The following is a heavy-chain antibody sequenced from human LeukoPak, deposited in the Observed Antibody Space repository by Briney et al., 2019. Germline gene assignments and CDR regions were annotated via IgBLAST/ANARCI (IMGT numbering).Heavy chain of an antibody. Sequence: GGSLRLSCAASGFTFSSYWMSWVRQAPGKGLEWVANIKQDGSEKYYVDSVKGRFTISRDNAKNSLYLQMNSLRAEDTAVYYLARSPTSGYFDYWGQGTWVTVSS. J-gene: IGHJ4*02. D-gene: IGHD2-2*01. CDR1: GFTFSSYW. CDR2: IKQDGSEK. V-gene: IGHV3-7*01. CDR3: ARSPTSGYFDY.